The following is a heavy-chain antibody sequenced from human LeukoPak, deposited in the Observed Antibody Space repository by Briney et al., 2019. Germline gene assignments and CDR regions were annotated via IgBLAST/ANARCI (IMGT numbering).Heavy chain of an antibody. J-gene: IGHJ6*02. CDR1: GGSISSSNW. D-gene: IGHD2-2*02. V-gene: IGHV4-4*02. Sequence: SETLSLTCAVSGGSISSSNWWSWVRQPPGKGLEWIGEIYHSGSTNYNPSLKSRVTISVDKSKNQFPLKLSSVTAADTAVYYCARDIVVVPAAIRPSYYYYGMDVWGQGTTVTVSS. CDR3: ARDIVVVPAAIRPSYYYYGMDV. CDR2: IYHSGST.